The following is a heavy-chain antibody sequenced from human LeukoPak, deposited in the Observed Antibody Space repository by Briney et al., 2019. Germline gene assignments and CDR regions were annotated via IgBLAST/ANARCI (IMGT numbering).Heavy chain of an antibody. Sequence: PGGSLRLSCAASGFTFSSYGMHWVRQAPGKGLEWVAVIWYDGSNKYYADSVKGRFTISRDNSKNTLYLQMNSLRAEDTAVYYCAKAKSHYYDISGYYDYWGQGTLVTVSS. V-gene: IGHV3-33*06. CDR1: GFTFSSYG. CDR2: IWYDGSNK. D-gene: IGHD3-22*01. J-gene: IGHJ4*02. CDR3: AKAKSHYYDISGYYDY.